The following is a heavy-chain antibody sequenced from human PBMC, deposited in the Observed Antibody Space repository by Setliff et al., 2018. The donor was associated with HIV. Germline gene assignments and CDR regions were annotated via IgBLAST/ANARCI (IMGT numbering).Heavy chain of an antibody. Sequence: PSETLSLTCTVSGGSISGHHWSWIRQPPGKGLEWLGSTDYSPSFKSRVTISVDTSMNQFSLKLTSVTAADTAIYYCARGGASSHWLGPWGKGILVTVSS. CDR1: GGSISGHH. CDR3: ARGGASSHWLGP. D-gene: IGHD3-10*01. V-gene: IGHV4-59*11. J-gene: IGHJ5*02. CDR2: T.